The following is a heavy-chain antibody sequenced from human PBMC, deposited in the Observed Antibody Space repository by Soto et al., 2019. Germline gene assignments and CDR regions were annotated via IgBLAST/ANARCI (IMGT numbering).Heavy chain of an antibody. CDR1: GFTFSSYS. CDR2: ISSSSSYI. J-gene: IGHJ3*02. V-gene: IGHV3-21*01. CDR3: AGGGGIVAFDI. D-gene: IGHD2-15*01. Sequence: EVQLVESGGGLVKPGGSLRLSCAASGFTFSSYSMNWVRQAPGKGLEWVSSISSSSSYIYYADSVKGRFTISRDNAKNSLYLQMNSLRAEDTAVYYCAGGGGIVAFDIWGQGTMVTVSS.